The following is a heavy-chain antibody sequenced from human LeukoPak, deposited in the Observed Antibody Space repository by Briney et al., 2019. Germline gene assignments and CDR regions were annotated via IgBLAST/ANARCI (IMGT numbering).Heavy chain of an antibody. V-gene: IGHV4-30-4*01. J-gene: IGHJ3*02. CDR2: IYYSGST. D-gene: IGHD2-2*01. CDR3: ASVVVPAATMTFDI. CDR1: GGSISSGDYY. Sequence: SETLSLTCTVSGGSISSGDYYWSWIRQPPGKGLEWIGYIYYSGSTYYHPSLKSRVTISVDTSKNQFSLKLSSVTAADTAVYYCASVVVPAATMTFDIWGQGTMVTVSS.